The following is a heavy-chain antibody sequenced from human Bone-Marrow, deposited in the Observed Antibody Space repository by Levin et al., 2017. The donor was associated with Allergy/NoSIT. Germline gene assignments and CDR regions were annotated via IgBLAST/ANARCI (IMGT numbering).Heavy chain of an antibody. CDR3: ARAVTGDYHDY. CDR2: INTYNVNT. J-gene: IGHJ4*02. V-gene: IGHV1-18*01. D-gene: IGHD7-27*01. CDR1: GYTFTSYG. Sequence: ASVKVSCKVSGYTFTSYGISWVRQAPGQGLEWVGWINTYNVNTNYAQKLQGRVTMTTDTSTSTAYMELRSLKSDDTAVYYCARAVTGDYHDYWGQGTLVTVSS.